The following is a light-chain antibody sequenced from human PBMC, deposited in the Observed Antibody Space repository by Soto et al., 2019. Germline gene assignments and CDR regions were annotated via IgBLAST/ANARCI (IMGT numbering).Light chain of an antibody. Sequence: DIQLTQSPSLLSASVGDRVTITCRASQGISSYLAWYQQKPGKAPKLLIYAASTLQSGVPSRFSGSGSGTEFTLTISSLQPEDFAIYYWQQLNSYPLTFGQGTRLEIK. V-gene: IGKV1-9*01. CDR1: QGISSY. CDR3: QQLNSYPLT. J-gene: IGKJ5*01. CDR2: AAS.